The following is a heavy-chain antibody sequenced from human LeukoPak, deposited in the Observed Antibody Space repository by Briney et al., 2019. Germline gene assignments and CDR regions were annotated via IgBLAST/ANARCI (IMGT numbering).Heavy chain of an antibody. CDR1: GFTFSSYA. D-gene: IGHD1-26*01. Sequence: GSLRLSCAASGFTFSSYAIVWVRQAPGKGLEWVSAISGSGGATYYADSVKGRFTISRDNAKNSLYLQMNSLRAEDTAVYYCARGTIVGATPADYWGQGTLVTVSS. CDR2: ISGSGGAT. V-gene: IGHV3-23*01. J-gene: IGHJ4*02. CDR3: ARGTIVGATPADY.